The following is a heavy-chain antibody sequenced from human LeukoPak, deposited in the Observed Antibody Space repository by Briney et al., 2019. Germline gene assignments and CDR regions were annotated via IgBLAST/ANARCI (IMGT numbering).Heavy chain of an antibody. CDR1: GGSFSGYY. CDR3: ARGHSGYAGY. D-gene: IGHD5-12*01. J-gene: IGHJ4*02. CDR2: INHSGST. Sequence: SETLSLTCAVYGGSFSGYYWSWIRQPPGKGLEWIGEINHSGSTNYNPSLKSRVTISVDTSKNQFSLKLSSVTAADTAVYYCARGHSGYAGYWGQGTLVTVSS. V-gene: IGHV4-34*01.